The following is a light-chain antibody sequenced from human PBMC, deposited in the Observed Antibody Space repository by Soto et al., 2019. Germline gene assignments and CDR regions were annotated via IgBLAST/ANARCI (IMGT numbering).Light chain of an antibody. J-gene: IGKJ5*01. Sequence: DIVLTQSPGTLSVSPGERATLSCSASQSVSSYSAWYQQKPGQAPRLLIYDASNRATGIPARFSGSGSGTDFTLTISSLEPEDFAVYYCQQRSNWPPKITFGQGTRLEI. CDR2: DAS. V-gene: IGKV3-11*01. CDR3: QQRSNWPPKIT. CDR1: QSVSSY.